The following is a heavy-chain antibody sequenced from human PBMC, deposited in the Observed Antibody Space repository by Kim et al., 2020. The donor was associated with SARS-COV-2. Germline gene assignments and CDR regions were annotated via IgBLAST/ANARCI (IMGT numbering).Heavy chain of an antibody. CDR3: ARGLRVGGSSWYFQRYYFDY. V-gene: IGHV1-69*13. CDR1: GGIFSSYA. CDR2: IIPIFGTA. Sequence: SVKVSFKASGGIFSSYAISWVRQAPGQGLEWMGGIIPIFGTANYAQKFQGRVTITADESTSTAYMELSSLRSEDTAVYYCARGLRVGGSSWYFQRYYFDYWGQGTLVTVSS. D-gene: IGHD6-13*01. J-gene: IGHJ4*02.